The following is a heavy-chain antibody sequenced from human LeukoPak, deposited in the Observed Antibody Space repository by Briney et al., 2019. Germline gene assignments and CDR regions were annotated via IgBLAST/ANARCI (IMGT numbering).Heavy chain of an antibody. CDR1: GYSISRGHY. D-gene: IGHD1-26*01. J-gene: IGHJ4*02. V-gene: IGHV4-38-2*01. Sequence: SETLSLTCAVSGYSISRGHYWGWIRPPPRKGLERSGSNYYSGSSYDNRSLKSRVTISVDTSKTQFSLELSSVTAADTSVYYCARRAKDRRALVGAIDYWGQGTLVTVSS. CDR2: NYYSGSS. CDR3: ARRAKDRRALVGAIDY.